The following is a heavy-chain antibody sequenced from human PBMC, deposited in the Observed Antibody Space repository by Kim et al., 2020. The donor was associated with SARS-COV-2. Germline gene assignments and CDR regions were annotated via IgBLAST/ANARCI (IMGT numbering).Heavy chain of an antibody. J-gene: IGHJ4*02. CDR2: ST. Sequence: STTYADSVKGRFTISRDNAKNTLYLQRNSLRAEDTAVFYCARGHGTYYDYWGQGTLVTVSS. V-gene: IGHV3-74*01. CDR3: ARGHGTYYDY.